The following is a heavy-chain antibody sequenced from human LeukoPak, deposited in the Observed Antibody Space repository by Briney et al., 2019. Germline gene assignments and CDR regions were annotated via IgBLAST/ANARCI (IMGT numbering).Heavy chain of an antibody. J-gene: IGHJ4*02. CDR3: AKGQAFHFDY. Sequence: PGGSLRLSCAASGFTLDTYGMHWGRQAPGKGLEWVTFIRYDGTNQKYADSVKGRFTISRDTSKNTLNLQMSGLRDDDTAVYYCAKGQAFHFDYWGQGTLVTVSS. CDR2: IRYDGTNQ. D-gene: IGHD3-3*02. V-gene: IGHV3-30*02. CDR1: GFTLDTYG.